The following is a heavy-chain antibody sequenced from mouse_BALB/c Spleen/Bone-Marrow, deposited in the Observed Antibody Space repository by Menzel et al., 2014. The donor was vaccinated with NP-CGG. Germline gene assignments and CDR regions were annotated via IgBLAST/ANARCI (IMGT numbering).Heavy chain of an antibody. D-gene: IGHD1-1*01. CDR2: ISSGSSTI. Sequence: EVKLVESGGGLVQPGGSRKLSCAASGFTFSSFGMHWVRQAPEKGLEWVAYISSGSSTIYYADTVKGRFTISRDNPKNTLFLQMTSLRSEDTAMYYCARSGVITXRAMXYWGQGTSVTVSS. CDR1: GFTFSSFG. J-gene: IGHJ4*01. V-gene: IGHV5-17*02. CDR3: ARSGVITXRAMXY.